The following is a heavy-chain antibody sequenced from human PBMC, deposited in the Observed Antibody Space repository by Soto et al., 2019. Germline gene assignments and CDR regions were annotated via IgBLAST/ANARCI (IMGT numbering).Heavy chain of an antibody. CDR3: ARDRGTGTWGYYYYYGMDV. CDR1: GYTFTSYG. D-gene: IGHD1-1*01. CDR2: IRAYNGNT. V-gene: IGHV1-18*04. J-gene: IGHJ6*02. Sequence: QVQLVQSGAEVKKPGASVKVSCKASGYTFTSYGISWVRPAPGQGLEWMGWIRAYNGNTNYAQKLQGRVTMTTDTSTSTAYMELRSLRSDDTAVYYGARDRGTGTWGYYYYYGMDVWGQGTTVTVSS.